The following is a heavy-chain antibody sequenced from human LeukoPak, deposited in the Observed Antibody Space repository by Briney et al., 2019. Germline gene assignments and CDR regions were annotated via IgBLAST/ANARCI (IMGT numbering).Heavy chain of an antibody. CDR3: ARDQGSLTRSWYTGY. CDR1: GYTFTGYH. J-gene: IGHJ4*02. D-gene: IGHD6-13*01. Sequence: AAVKVSCKASGYTFTGYHIHWVRQAPGQGLEWKGRINPYSGDTSFAQKFQGRVTMTRDTSITTAYMDLSSLTPDDTAVYFCARDQGSLTRSWYTGYWGQGTQVTVSS. CDR2: INPYSGDT. V-gene: IGHV1-2*06.